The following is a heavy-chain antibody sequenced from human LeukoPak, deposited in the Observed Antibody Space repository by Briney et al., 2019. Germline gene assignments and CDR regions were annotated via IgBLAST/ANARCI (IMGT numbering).Heavy chain of an antibody. Sequence: PGGSLRLSCAASGFTFSSYSMNWVRQAPGKGLEWVSSISSSSSYIYYADSVKGRFTISRDNAKNSLYLQMNSLRAEDTAVYYCARDARPVKYYFDYWGQGTLVTVSS. CDR1: GFTFSSYS. CDR2: ISSSSSYI. D-gene: IGHD4-17*01. CDR3: ARDARPVKYYFDY. J-gene: IGHJ4*02. V-gene: IGHV3-21*01.